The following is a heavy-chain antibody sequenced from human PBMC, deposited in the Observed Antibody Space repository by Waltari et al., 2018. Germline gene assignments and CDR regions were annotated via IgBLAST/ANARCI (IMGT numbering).Heavy chain of an antibody. CDR1: GFTFSSFG. V-gene: IGHV3-23*04. D-gene: IGHD1-26*01. CDR3: AKDLTTPTGVGAFDS. J-gene: IGHJ4*02. Sequence: QLVESGGGLVQPGGSLRISCAASGFTFSSFGMSWVRQAPGKGLEWVSSISGSGGTTYYADSVKGRFTISRDNSKNTLFLQMNSLGAEDTAVYYCAKDLTTPTGVGAFDSWGQGTLVTVSS. CDR2: ISGSGGTT.